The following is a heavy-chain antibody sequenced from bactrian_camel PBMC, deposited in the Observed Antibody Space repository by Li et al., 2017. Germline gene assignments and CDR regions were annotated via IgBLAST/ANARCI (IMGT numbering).Heavy chain of an antibody. J-gene: IGHJ6*01. D-gene: IGHD2*01. V-gene: IGHV3S26*01. CDR1: GYDSTYC. Sequence: QVQLVESGGGLVQPGGSLRLSCAASGYDSTYCVAWLRQAPGKERGGVAAINDDGRTSYADSVKGRFTISRDNAKNTVSLQMNSLKPEDTAVYYCVIRHEVASTTFRYWGQGTQVTVS. CDR3: VIRHEVASTTFRY. CDR2: INDDGRT.